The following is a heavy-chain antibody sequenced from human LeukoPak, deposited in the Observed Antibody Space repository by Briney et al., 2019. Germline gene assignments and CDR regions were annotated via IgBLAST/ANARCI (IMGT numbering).Heavy chain of an antibody. CDR1: GFTFSSYS. V-gene: IGHV3-30*02. D-gene: IGHD6-13*01. CDR3: AKDTTGYSSSWRYFDY. J-gene: IGHJ4*02. CDR2: IRYDGSNK. Sequence: GGSLRLSCAASGFTFSSYSMNWVRQAPGKGLEWVAFIRYDGSNKYYADSVKGRFTISRDNSKNTLYLQMNSLRAEDTAVYYCAKDTTGYSSSWRYFDYWGQGTLVTVSS.